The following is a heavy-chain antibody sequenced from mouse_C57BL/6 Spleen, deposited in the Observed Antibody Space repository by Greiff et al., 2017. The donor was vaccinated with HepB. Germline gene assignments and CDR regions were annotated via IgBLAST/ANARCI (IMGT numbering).Heavy chain of an antibody. Sequence: EVQGVESGGGLVKPGGSLKLSCAASGFTFSDYGMHWVRQAPEKGLEWVAYISSGSSTIYYADTVKGRFTISRDNAKNTLFLQMTSLRSEDTAMYYCARGCQVGRDYAMDYWGQGTLVTVSS. D-gene: IGHD4-1*01. V-gene: IGHV5-17*01. J-gene: IGHJ4*01. CDR1: GFTFSDYG. CDR2: ISSGSSTI. CDR3: ARGCQVGRDYAMDY.